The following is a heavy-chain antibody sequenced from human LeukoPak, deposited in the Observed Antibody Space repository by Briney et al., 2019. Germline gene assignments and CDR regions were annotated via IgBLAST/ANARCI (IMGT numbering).Heavy chain of an antibody. CDR2: ISSRSRYI. Sequence: GRSLRLSCAASGFTFSSYGMHWVRQAPGKGLEWVSSISSRSRYIYYADSVKGRFTISRDSGKKSLYLEMNSLRADDTAVYYCAKYQLPLPSWGQGTLVTVSS. V-gene: IGHV3-21*01. CDR3: AKYQLPLPS. J-gene: IGHJ4*02. D-gene: IGHD2-2*01. CDR1: GFTFSSYG.